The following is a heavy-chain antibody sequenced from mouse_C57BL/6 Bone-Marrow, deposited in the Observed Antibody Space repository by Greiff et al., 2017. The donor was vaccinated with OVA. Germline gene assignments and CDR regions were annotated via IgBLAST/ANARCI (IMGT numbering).Heavy chain of an antibody. V-gene: IGHV5-4*01. CDR2: ISDGGSYT. D-gene: IGHD2-1*01. Sequence: EVMLVESGGGLVKPGGSLKLSCAASGFTFSSYAMSWVRQTPEKRLEWVATISDGGSYTYYPDNVKGRFTIARDNAKNNLYLQMSHLKSEDTAMYYCAGDLLWPPAWFAYWGQGTLVTVSA. J-gene: IGHJ3*01. CDR3: AGDLLWPPAWFAY. CDR1: GFTFSSYA.